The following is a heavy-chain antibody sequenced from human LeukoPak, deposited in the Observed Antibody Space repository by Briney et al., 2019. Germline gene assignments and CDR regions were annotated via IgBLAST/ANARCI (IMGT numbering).Heavy chain of an antibody. CDR3: AKDNSSYYDSSGFYDY. J-gene: IGHJ4*02. V-gene: IGHV3-23*01. CDR2: ITGSGGST. CDR1: GFTFSSYA. Sequence: PGRSLRLSCAASGFTFSSYAMSWVRQAPGKGLEWVSAITGSGGSTYYADSMKGRFTISRDNSKNTLYLQMDSLRAADTSVYYCAKDNSSYYDSSGFYDYWGQGTLVTVSS. D-gene: IGHD3-22*01.